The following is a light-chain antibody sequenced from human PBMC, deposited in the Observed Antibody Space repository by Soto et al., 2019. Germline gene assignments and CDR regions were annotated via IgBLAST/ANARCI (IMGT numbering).Light chain of an antibody. CDR3: QPRSNRPST. Sequence: EIVLTQSPATLSLSPGNRATLSCRASQSVSGYLAWYQQKPGQAPRLLIYDASNRATGIPARFSGSGSGTDFTLTITRPEPEDFAVYYCQPRSNRPSTFGGGTKVEI. CDR1: QSVSGY. CDR2: DAS. V-gene: IGKV3-11*01. J-gene: IGKJ4*01.